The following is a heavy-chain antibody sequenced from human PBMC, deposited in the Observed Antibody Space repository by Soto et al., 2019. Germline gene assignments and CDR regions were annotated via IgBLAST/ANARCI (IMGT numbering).Heavy chain of an antibody. CDR3: ARDQTGHNWKGNRTGFDP. J-gene: IGHJ5*02. V-gene: IGHV1-69*13. D-gene: IGHD1-20*01. Sequence: ASVKVSCKASGGTFSSYAISWVRQAPGQGLEWMGGIIPIFGTANYAQKFQGRVTITADESTSTAYMELSSLRSEDTAVYYCARDQTGHNWKGNRTGFDPWGQGTLVTVSS. CDR2: IIPIFGTA. CDR1: GGTFSSYA.